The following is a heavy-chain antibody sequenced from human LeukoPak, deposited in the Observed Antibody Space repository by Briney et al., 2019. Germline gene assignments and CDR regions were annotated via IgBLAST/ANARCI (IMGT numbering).Heavy chain of an antibody. CDR1: GFTFSTYS. Sequence: GGSLRLSCAASGFTFSTYSMNWVRQAPGKGLEWISSISSSSSYIYYADSVKGRFTISRDNAKNSLYLQMNSLRAEDTAVYYCAKDLKGELPNSYFDYWGQGTLVTVSS. V-gene: IGHV3-21*01. CDR3: AKDLKGELPNSYFDY. J-gene: IGHJ4*02. D-gene: IGHD1-26*01. CDR2: ISSSSSYI.